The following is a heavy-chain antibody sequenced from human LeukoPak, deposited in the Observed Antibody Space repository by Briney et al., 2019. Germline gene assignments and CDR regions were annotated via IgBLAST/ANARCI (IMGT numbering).Heavy chain of an antibody. J-gene: IGHJ5*02. CDR2: ISSSRSTI. CDR3: ARDRIVGAANWFDP. CDR1: GFTFSTYS. Sequence: GGSLRLSCAASGFTFSTYSMDWVRQAPGKGLEWVSYISSSRSTIYNADSVKGRFTISRDNAKNSLYLQMNSLRAEDTAVYYCARDRIVGAANWFDPWGQGTLVTVSS. V-gene: IGHV3-48*04. D-gene: IGHD1-26*01.